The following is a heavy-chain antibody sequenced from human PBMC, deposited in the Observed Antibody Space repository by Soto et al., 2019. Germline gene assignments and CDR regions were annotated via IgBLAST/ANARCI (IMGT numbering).Heavy chain of an antibody. Sequence: GESLKISCVGSGFSFIRYTVGWVRQVPGKGLEWMGVIHPGDSDTIYSPSFQGQVTISVDKSISTAYLQWSSLKASDTAMYYCARLYSNLGPGYWGQGTLVTVSS. D-gene: IGHD4-4*01. CDR3: ARLYSNLGPGY. CDR1: GFSFIRYT. CDR2: IHPGDSDT. V-gene: IGHV5-51*01. J-gene: IGHJ4*02.